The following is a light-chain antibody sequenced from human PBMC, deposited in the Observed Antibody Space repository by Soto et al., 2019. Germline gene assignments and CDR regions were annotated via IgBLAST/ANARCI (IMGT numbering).Light chain of an antibody. V-gene: IGKV1-5*03. CDR3: QHYNSYSEA. CDR1: ESISTW. J-gene: IGKJ1*01. Sequence: DIQMTQSPSTLSASVGDRVTIACRASESISTWLAWYQQTKGKAPKLLIYKASTLTSGVPSRFSGSGSGTECTLTISRLQPDDFSTYYCQHYNSYSEAFGQGTKVDIK. CDR2: KAS.